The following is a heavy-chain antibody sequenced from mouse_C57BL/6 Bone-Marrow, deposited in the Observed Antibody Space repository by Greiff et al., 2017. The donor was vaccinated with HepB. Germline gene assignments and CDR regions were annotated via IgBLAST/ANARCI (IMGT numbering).Heavy chain of an antibody. Sequence: QVQLQQPGAELVRPGSSVKLSCKASGYTFTSYWMHWVKQRPIQGLEWIGNIDPSDSETHYNQKFKDKATLTVDKSSSTAYMQLSSLTSEDSAVYYCARGGNSNYFSMDYWGQGTSVPVSS. CDR1: GYTFTSYW. D-gene: IGHD2-5*01. J-gene: IGHJ4*01. CDR3: ARGGNSNYFSMDY. V-gene: IGHV1-52*01. CDR2: IDPSDSET.